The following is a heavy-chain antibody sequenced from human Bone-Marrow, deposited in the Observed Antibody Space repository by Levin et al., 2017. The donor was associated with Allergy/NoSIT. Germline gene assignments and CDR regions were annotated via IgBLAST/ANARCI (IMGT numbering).Heavy chain of an antibody. CDR3: ATSSDTGYVFDY. J-gene: IGHJ4*02. D-gene: IGHD5-12*01. V-gene: IGHV1-2*06. Sequence: AASVKVSCKASGYTFTGYYVHWVRQAPGQGLEWMGRINPNIGGTDYAQKFQGRATMTGDTSISTAYMEVSRLTSDDTAVYYCATSSDTGYVFDYWGQGTLVTVSS. CDR2: INPNIGGT. CDR1: GYTFTGYY.